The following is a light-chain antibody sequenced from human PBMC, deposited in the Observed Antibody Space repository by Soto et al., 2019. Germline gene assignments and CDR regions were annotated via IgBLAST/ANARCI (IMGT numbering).Light chain of an antibody. Sequence: DIQMTQSPSTRSASVGDRVTITCRASQSISSWLAWYQQKPGKAPKPLIYDASSLESGVQSMFSGSGSGTEFTLTISSLQPDDFATSYCQQYNSSMITFGQGTKVDIK. CDR3: QQYNSSMIT. V-gene: IGKV1-5*01. CDR2: DAS. J-gene: IGKJ1*01. CDR1: QSISSW.